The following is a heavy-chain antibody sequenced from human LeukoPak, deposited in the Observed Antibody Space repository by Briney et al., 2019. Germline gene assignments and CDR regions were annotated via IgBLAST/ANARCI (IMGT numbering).Heavy chain of an antibody. CDR1: GGTFTSTA. D-gene: IGHD6-13*01. CDR2: IIPIFGTV. Sequence: ASVKVSCKASGGTFTSTAFSWLRQAPGQGLQWMGTIIPIFGTVNYARKFQARVTITSDESTDTVYMELRSLTSEDTAGYYCATEMSSTWYAAFDIWGQGTMVTVSS. CDR3: ATEMSSTWYAAFDI. J-gene: IGHJ3*02. V-gene: IGHV1-69*15.